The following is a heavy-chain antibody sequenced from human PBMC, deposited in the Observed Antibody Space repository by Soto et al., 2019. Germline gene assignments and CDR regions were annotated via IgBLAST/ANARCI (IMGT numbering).Heavy chain of an antibody. CDR2: ISAYNGNT. CDR1: GYTFTSYG. J-gene: IGHJ6*02. CDR3: ARVGQQQLDYYYYSGMDV. V-gene: IGHV1-18*04. D-gene: IGHD6-13*01. Sequence: ASVKVSCKASGYTFTSYGISWVRQAPGQGLEWMGCISAYNGNTNYAQKLQGRVTMTTDTSTSTAYMELRSLRSDDTAVYYCARVGQQQLDYYYYSGMDVWGQGTTVTVSS.